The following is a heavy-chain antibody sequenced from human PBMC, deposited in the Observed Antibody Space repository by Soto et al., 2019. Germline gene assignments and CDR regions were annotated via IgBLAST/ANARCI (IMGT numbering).Heavy chain of an antibody. J-gene: IGHJ4*02. Sequence: PSETLSLTCAVSGGSISSVGYSWSCIRQPPGKGLEWIGYIYHSGSTYYNPSLKSRVTISVDRSKNQFSLKLSSVTAADTAVYYCAAGGGLPRYYWGQGTLVTVSS. CDR2: IYHSGST. CDR3: AAGGGLPRYY. D-gene: IGHD5-12*01. CDR1: GGSISSVGYS. V-gene: IGHV4-30-2*01.